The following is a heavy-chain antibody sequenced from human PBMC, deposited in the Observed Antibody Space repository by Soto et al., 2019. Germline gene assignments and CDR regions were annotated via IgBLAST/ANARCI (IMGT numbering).Heavy chain of an antibody. V-gene: IGHV3-74*01. Sequence: PGGSLRLSCAASGFTFSSYWMHWVRQAPGKGLVWVSRINSDGSSTSYADSVKGRFTISRDNSKNTLYLQMNSLRAEDTAVYYCAKDSYGDYCVDYWGQGTLVTVSS. CDR1: GFTFSSYW. D-gene: IGHD4-17*01. CDR2: INSDGSST. CDR3: AKDSYGDYCVDY. J-gene: IGHJ4*02.